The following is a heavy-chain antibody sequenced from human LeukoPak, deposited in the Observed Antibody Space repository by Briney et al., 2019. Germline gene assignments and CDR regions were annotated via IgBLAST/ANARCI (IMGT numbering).Heavy chain of an antibody. J-gene: IGHJ5*02. CDR2: IYHSGST. CDR1: GGSISSGGYS. D-gene: IGHD3-22*01. CDR3: ARSTYYYDSSGRKYNWFDP. V-gene: IGHV4-30-2*01. Sequence: SETLSLTCAVSGGSISSGGYSWSWIRQPPGKGLEWIGYIYHSGSTYYNPPLKSRVTISVDRSKNQFSLKLSSVTAADTAVYYCARSTYYYDSSGRKYNWFDPWGQGTLVTVSS.